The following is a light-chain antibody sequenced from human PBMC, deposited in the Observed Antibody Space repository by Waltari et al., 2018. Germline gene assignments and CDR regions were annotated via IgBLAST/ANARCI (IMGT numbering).Light chain of an antibody. J-gene: IGKJ1*01. CDR2: DAS. CDR3: QQYNSYSRT. V-gene: IGKV1-5*01. Sequence: DIQMTQSPSTLSASVVDRVTITCRASQSISSLLAWYQLKPGKAPKLLIYDASSLESGVPSRFSGSGSGTEFTLTISSLQPDDFATYYCQQYNSYSRTFGQGTKVEIK. CDR1: QSISSL.